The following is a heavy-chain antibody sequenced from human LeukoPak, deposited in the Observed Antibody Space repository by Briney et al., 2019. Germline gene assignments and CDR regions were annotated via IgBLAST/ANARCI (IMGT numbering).Heavy chain of an antibody. J-gene: IGHJ3*02. D-gene: IGHD3-10*01. Sequence: GGSLRLSCAASGFTFSSYAMHWVRQAPGKGLEWVAVISYDGSNKYYADSVKGRFTISRDNSKNTLYLQMNSLRAEDTAVYYCATPLWFGELLYAFDIWGQGTMVTVSS. CDR2: ISYDGSNK. CDR1: GFTFSSYA. CDR3: ATPLWFGELLYAFDI. V-gene: IGHV3-30-3*01.